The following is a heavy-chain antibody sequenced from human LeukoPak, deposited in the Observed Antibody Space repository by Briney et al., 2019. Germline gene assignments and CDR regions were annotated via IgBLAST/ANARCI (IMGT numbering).Heavy chain of an antibody. D-gene: IGHD4-17*01. J-gene: IGHJ4*02. Sequence: PGGSLRLSCAASGFTFSSFGMHWVRQAPGKGLEWVAVLSYDGSNNYYADSVKGRFTISRDNSKNKLYLQMNSLRAEDTAVYYCAKDASTVTLHADYWGQGTLVTVSS. CDR1: GFTFSSFG. CDR3: AKDASTVTLHADY. CDR2: LSYDGSNN. V-gene: IGHV3-30*18.